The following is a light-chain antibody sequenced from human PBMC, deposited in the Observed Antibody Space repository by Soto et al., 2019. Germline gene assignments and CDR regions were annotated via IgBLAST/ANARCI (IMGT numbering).Light chain of an antibody. Sequence: QPVLTQPPSVSGAPGQRVTISCTGSSSNIGAGIDVHWYQKFPGTAPKLLIYANINRPSGVPDRFSGSKSGTSASLAITGLQAEDEADYYCQSYDNSLSGPVFGGGTKLTVL. CDR2: ANI. J-gene: IGLJ2*01. V-gene: IGLV1-40*01. CDR1: SSNIGAGID. CDR3: QSYDNSLSGPV.